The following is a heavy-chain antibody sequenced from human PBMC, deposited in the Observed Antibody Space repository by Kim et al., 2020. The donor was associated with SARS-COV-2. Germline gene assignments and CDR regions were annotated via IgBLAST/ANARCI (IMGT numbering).Heavy chain of an antibody. D-gene: IGHD3-22*01. CDR3: ARDLMHYDPYYYYGMDV. V-gene: IGHV3-21*01. Sequence: GGSLRLSCAASGFTFSSYSMNWVRQAPGKGLEWVSSISSSSSYIYYADSVKGRFTISRDNAKNSLYLQMNSLRAEDTAVYYCARDLMHYDPYYYYGMDVWGQGTTVTVSS. CDR2: ISSSSSYI. J-gene: IGHJ6*02. CDR1: GFTFSSYS.